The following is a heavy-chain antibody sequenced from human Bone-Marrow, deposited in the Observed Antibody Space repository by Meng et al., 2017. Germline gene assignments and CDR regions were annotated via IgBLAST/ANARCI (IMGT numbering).Heavy chain of an antibody. D-gene: IGHD6-13*01. Sequence: QLVLSVHRWKKPEAPVTASVKASGYNFPYYGLPWLGRAPGQGLKWMGRINPKSGDTHYAQRFQGRVTMTGDTSISTAYMELSGLRSDDTAMYYCARDEDISAAGKLFGDYWGQGTLVTVSS. CDR1: GYNFPYYG. CDR3: ARDEDISAAGKLFGDY. J-gene: IGHJ4*02. V-gene: IGHV1-2*06. CDR2: INPKSGDT.